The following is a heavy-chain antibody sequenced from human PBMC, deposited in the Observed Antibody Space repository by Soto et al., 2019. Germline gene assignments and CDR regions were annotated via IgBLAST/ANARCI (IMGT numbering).Heavy chain of an antibody. CDR3: AKEGNLRSPAGDYFDS. J-gene: IGHJ4*02. D-gene: IGHD2-2*01. Sequence: EVALLDSGGHLVQPGGSLRLSCEASGFSFRDYDMNWVRQSPGKGLEWVSAVGRFGNTYYRDSVRGRFTISRDDSRNMVYLQMSSLRVDDTAVYFCAKEGNLRSPAGDYFDSWGQGSLVTVSS. CDR2: VGRFGNT. V-gene: IGHV3-23*01. CDR1: GFSFRDYD.